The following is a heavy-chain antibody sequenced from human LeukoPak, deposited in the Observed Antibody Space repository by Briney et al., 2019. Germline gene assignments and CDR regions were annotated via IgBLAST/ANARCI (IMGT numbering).Heavy chain of an antibody. Sequence: GGSLRLSCAASGFTFSSYAMSWVRQAPGKGLEWVSAISGSGGSTYYADSVKGRFTISRDNSKNTLYLQMNSLRAEDTAVYYCAKDPFYDILTGYYKDWGQGTLVTVSS. D-gene: IGHD3-9*01. CDR1: GFTFSSYA. V-gene: IGHV3-23*01. J-gene: IGHJ4*02. CDR3: AKDPFYDILTGYYKD. CDR2: ISGSGGST.